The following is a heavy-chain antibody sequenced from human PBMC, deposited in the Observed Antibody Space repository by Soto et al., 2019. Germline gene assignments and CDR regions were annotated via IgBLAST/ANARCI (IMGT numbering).Heavy chain of an antibody. Sequence: PSETLSLTCAVYGGSFSGYYWSWIRQPPGKGLEWIGEIDHSGSTNYNPSLKSRVTISVDTSKNQFSLKLSSVTAADTAVYYCARRPGIAATWRWFDPWGQGTLVTVSS. J-gene: IGHJ5*02. D-gene: IGHD6-13*01. V-gene: IGHV4-34*01. CDR3: ARRPGIAATWRWFDP. CDR1: GGSFSGYY. CDR2: IDHSGST.